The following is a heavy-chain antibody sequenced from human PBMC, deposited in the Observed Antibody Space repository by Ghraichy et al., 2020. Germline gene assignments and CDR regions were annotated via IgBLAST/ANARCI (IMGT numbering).Heavy chain of an antibody. CDR1: GYTFTSYY. V-gene: IGHV1-46*01. CDR2: INPSDGGT. J-gene: IGHJ4*02. Sequence: ASVKVSCKASGYTFTSYYMHWVRQAPGQGLEWMGIINPSDGGTTNAQKFQGRVTVTRDTSTSTVYMELSSLKSEDTAVYYCARNSGPIDYWGQGTLVTVSS. CDR3: ARNSGPIDY. D-gene: IGHD2-15*01.